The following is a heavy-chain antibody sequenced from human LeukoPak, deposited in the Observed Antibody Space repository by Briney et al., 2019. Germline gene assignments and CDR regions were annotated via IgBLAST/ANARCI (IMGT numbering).Heavy chain of an antibody. V-gene: IGHV1-24*01. D-gene: IGHD2-2*01. CDR3: ATLTGYCSSTSCAP. Sequence: ASVKVSCKVSGYTLTELSMHWVRQAPGRGLEWMGGFDPEDGETIYAQKFQGRVTMTEDTSTDTAYMEPSSLRSEDTAVYYCATLTGYCSSTSCAPWGQGTLVTVPS. CDR1: GYTLTELS. J-gene: IGHJ5*02. CDR2: FDPEDGET.